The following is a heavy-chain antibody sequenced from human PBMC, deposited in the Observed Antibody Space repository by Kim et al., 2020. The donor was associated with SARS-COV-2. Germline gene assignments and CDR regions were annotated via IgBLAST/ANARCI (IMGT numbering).Heavy chain of an antibody. CDR3: ARVHKSAWYEVDYYYGM. CDR1: GFSFSDYY. J-gene: IGHJ6*01. CDR2: ISTTAGYT. V-gene: IGHV3-11*06. Sequence: GGSLRLSCAASGFSFSDYYMGWVRQTPGKRLEWVSFISTTAGYTNYVDSVKGRFTISRDNTQNSLYLQMNSLRGGDTAVYFCARVHKSAWYEVDYYYGM. D-gene: IGHD6-19*01.